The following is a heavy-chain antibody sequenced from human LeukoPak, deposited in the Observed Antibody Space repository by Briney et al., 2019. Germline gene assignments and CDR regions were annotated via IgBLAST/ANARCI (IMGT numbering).Heavy chain of an antibody. CDR3: ARDGVEQWLVLVVHYGMDV. Sequence: ASVKVSCKASGYTFTGYYMHWVRQAPGQGLEWMGWINPNSGGTNYAQKFQGRVTMTRDTSISTAYMELSRLRSDDTAAYYCARDGVEQWLVLVVHYGMDVWGQGTTVTVSS. V-gene: IGHV1-2*02. CDR2: INPNSGGT. D-gene: IGHD6-19*01. J-gene: IGHJ6*02. CDR1: GYTFTGYY.